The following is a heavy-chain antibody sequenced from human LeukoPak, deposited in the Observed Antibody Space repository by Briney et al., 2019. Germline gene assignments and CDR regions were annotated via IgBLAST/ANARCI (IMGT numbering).Heavy chain of an antibody. CDR2: IIPILGIA. J-gene: IGHJ4*02. CDR1: GGTFSSYA. Sequence: GASVKVSCKASGGTFSSYAISRVRQAPGQGLEWMGRIIPILGIANYAQKFQGRVTITADKSTSTAYMELSSLRSEDTAVYYCASGDTAAGTTYWGQGTLVTVSS. CDR3: ASGDTAAGTTY. V-gene: IGHV1-69*04. D-gene: IGHD6-13*01.